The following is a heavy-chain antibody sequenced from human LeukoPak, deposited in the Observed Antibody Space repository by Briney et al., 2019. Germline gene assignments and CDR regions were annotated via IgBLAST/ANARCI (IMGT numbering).Heavy chain of an antibody. V-gene: IGHV3-30*18. CDR2: ISYDGSNK. CDR1: GFTFSSYG. CDR3: AKVHSYYVSGMHFRQYFDL. Sequence: GGSLRLSCAASGFTFSSYGMHWVRQAPGKGLEWVAVISYDGSNKYYADSVKGRFTISRENSKNTLHLQMNSRRTEDTAVYYCAKVHSYYVSGMHFRQYFDLWGQGTLVTVSS. D-gene: IGHD3-10*02. J-gene: IGHJ4*02.